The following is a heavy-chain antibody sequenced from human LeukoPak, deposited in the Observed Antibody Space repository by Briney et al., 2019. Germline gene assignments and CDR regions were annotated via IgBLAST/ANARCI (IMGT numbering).Heavy chain of an antibody. CDR3: ASYSGSYFDGARWFDP. V-gene: IGHV4-59*01. D-gene: IGHD1-26*01. J-gene: IGHJ5*02. Sequence: SETLSLTCTVSGGSISSYYWSWIRQPPGKGLEWIGYIDYSGSTNYNPSLKSRVTISVDTSKNQFSLKLSSVTAADTAVYYCASYSGSYFDGARWFDPWGQGTLVTVSS. CDR1: GGSISSYY. CDR2: IDYSGST.